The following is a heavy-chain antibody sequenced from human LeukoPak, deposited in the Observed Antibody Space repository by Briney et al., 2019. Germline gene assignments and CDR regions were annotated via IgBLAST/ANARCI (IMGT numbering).Heavy chain of an antibody. V-gene: IGHV3-21*01. CDR1: GFTFGSYS. Sequence: PGGSLRLSXAASGFTFGSYSMNWVRQAPGKGLEWLSSITSSSSHIFYADSVMGRFTISRDNAKKSLYLQMNSLRAEDTAVYYCASSRASRPDWFDTWGQGTLVTVSS. J-gene: IGHJ5*02. CDR2: ITSSSSHI. CDR3: ASSRASRPDWFDT. D-gene: IGHD6-6*01.